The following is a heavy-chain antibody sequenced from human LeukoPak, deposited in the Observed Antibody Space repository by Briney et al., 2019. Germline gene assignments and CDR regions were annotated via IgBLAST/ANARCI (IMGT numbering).Heavy chain of an antibody. D-gene: IGHD3-3*01. J-gene: IGHJ4*02. CDR1: GYTFTGYY. V-gene: IGHV1-2*02. CDR2: INPNNGGT. Sequence: ASVKVSCKASGYTFTGYYMYWVRQAPGQGLEWMGWINPNNGGTNYAQKFQGRVTLTRDTSINTAYLELSRLRSDDTAVYYCARVRHDFWSGYSGRWDSTGNYFDYWGQGTLVTVSS. CDR3: ARVRHDFWSGYSGRWDSTGNYFDY.